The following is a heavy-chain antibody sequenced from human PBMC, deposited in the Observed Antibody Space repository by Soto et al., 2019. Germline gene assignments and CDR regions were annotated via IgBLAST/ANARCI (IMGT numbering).Heavy chain of an antibody. CDR3: ARAHAPTLPFDY. CDR1: GGSIRNVY. CDR2: IFHSGNA. D-gene: IGHD2-15*01. V-gene: IGHV4-59*01. Sequence: SETLSLTCTVSGGSIRNVYWSWIRQAPGKGLEWIGFIFHSGNAKYNPSLKSRVTISVDTSKNQFSLSLDSVTAADTAVYFCARAHAPTLPFDYWGQGTLVTSPQ. J-gene: IGHJ4*01.